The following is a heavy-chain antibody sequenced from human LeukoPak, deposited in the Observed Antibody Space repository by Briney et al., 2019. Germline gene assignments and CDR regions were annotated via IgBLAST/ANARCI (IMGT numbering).Heavy chain of an antibody. Sequence: ASVKVSCKASGGTFSSYAISWVRQAPGQGLEWMGGIIPIFGTANYAQKFQGRDTITADESTSTAYMELSSLRSEDTAVYYCARDQIAAAVYGDYWGQGTLVTVSS. D-gene: IGHD6-13*01. CDR1: GGTFSSYA. V-gene: IGHV1-69*13. J-gene: IGHJ4*02. CDR3: ARDQIAAAVYGDY. CDR2: IIPIFGTA.